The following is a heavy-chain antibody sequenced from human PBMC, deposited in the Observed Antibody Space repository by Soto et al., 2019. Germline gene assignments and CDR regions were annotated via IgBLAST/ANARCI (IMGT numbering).Heavy chain of an antibody. CDR3: AGAVDIVMGSPKGYYFAMDV. D-gene: IGHD5-12*01. J-gene: IGHJ6*02. CDR2: IYPGDSDT. Sequence: EVQLVQSGAEVKKPGESLKISCKGSGYSFTSYWIGWVRQMPGKGLEWMGIIYPGDSDTRYSPSFQGQVTISVDKNSNIAYLERSSLKASDTATYYCAGAVDIVMGSPKGYYFAMDVWGQGTTVTVSS. V-gene: IGHV5-51*01. CDR1: GYSFTSYW.